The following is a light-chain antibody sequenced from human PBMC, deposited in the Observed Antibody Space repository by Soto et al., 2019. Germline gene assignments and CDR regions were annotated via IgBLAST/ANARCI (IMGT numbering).Light chain of an antibody. CDR2: GAS. CDR3: QQYGNSPPFT. Sequence: IVLTKSPGTLAFSPGEGATLSSRAGQSVNNRYLAWYQQKPGQTPRLPIYGASNRAAGIPDRFSGSGSGTDFSLIISRLEPEDFAVYYCQQYGNSPPFTFGQGTKVDI. V-gene: IGKV3-20*01. J-gene: IGKJ2*01. CDR1: QSVNNRY.